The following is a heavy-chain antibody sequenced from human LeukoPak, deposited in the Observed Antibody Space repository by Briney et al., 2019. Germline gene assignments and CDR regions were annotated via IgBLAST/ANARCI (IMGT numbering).Heavy chain of an antibody. V-gene: IGHV1-8*01. CDR2: MNPNSGNT. Sequence: GASVKVSCKASGYTFTSYDINWVRQATGQGLEWMGWMNPNSGNTGYAQKFQGRVTMTRNTSISTAYMELSSLRSEDTAVYYCARANRFTMVREVTLYYFDYWGQGTLVTVSS. D-gene: IGHD3-10*01. CDR3: ARANRFTMVREVTLYYFDY. J-gene: IGHJ4*02. CDR1: GYTFTSYD.